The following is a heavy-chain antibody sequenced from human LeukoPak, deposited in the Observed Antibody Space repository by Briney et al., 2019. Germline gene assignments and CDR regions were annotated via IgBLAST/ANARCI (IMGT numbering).Heavy chain of an antibody. CDR2: IWNDGSNK. CDR3: ARDRAGTLDY. Sequence: PGRSLRLSCAASGFTFSSYGMHWVRQAPGKGLEWVAVIWNDGSNKYYADSVKGRFTISRDNSKNTLYLQMNSLRAEDTAVYYCARDRAGTLDYWGQGTLVTVSS. CDR1: GFTFSSYG. D-gene: IGHD6-13*01. V-gene: IGHV3-33*01. J-gene: IGHJ4*02.